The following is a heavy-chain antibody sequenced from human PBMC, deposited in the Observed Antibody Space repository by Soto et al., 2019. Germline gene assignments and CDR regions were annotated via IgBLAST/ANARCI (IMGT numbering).Heavy chain of an antibody. D-gene: IGHD3-3*01. CDR2: ISGSGSTI. V-gene: IGHV3-48*04. J-gene: IGHJ4*02. CDR3: ARVERGITIFGVVIPPFDY. Sequence: GGSLRLSCAASGFTFSSYAMDWVRQAPGKGLEWVSVISGSGSTIYYADSVKGRFTISRDNAKNTLYLQMNSLRAEDTAVYYCARVERGITIFGVVIPPFDYWGQGTLVTVSS. CDR1: GFTFSSYA.